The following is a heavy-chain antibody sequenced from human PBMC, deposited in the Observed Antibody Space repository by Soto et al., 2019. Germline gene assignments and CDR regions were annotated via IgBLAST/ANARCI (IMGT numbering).Heavy chain of an antibody. J-gene: IGHJ5*02. V-gene: IGHV2-70*04. CDR3: AKTGTDGSWFDP. CDR2: IDWDDDK. D-gene: IGHD1-1*01. CDR1: GFSLSTSGMR. Sequence: SGHTLVNPTQTLTLTCTFSGFSLSTSGMRVSWIRQPPGKALEWLERIDWDDDKFYTTSLRTRLTISKDTSKNQVVLRMTNMDPVDTATYYCAKTGTDGSWFDPWGQGTLVIFSS.